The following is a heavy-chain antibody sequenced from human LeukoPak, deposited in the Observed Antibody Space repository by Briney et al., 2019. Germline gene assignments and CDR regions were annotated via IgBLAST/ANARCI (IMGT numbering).Heavy chain of an antibody. CDR1: GITFSSAE. CDR2: ISSSGTTI. V-gene: IGHV3-48*03. D-gene: IGHD2-15*01. Sequence: PGGSPRLSCVASGITFSSAEMNWVRQAPGKGLEWISYISSSGTTIHYADSMKGRFTVSRDNGEHSLYLQMSSLRAEDTAVYYCARDRGIFTRYYYAMDVWGQGTTVTVSS. CDR3: ARDRGIFTRYYYAMDV. J-gene: IGHJ6*02.